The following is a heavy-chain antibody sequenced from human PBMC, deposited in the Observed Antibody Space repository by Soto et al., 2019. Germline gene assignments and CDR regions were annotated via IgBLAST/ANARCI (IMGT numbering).Heavy chain of an antibody. CDR1: GGAFRGYY. CDR3: ASQKDQTGTMDY. V-gene: IGHV4-34*01. CDR2: INHSGST. Sequence: PSETLSLTRAGYGGAFRGYYWSWIRQPPGKGLEWIGEINHSGSTNYNPSLKSRVTISVDTSKNQFSLKLSSVTVADTAVYYCASQKDQTGTMDYWGQGTLVTVSS. J-gene: IGHJ4*02. D-gene: IGHD1-1*01.